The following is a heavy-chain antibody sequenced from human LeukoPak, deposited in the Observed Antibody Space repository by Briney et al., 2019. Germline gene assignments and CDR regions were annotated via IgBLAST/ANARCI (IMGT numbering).Heavy chain of an antibody. CDR3: ARDLNSSSWYGHNWFDP. D-gene: IGHD6-13*01. CDR2: ISSSSSYI. V-gene: IGHV3-21*01. Sequence: GGSLRLSCAASGFTFSSYSMNWVRQAPGKGLEWVSSISSSSSYIYYADSVKGRFTISRDNAKNSLYLQMNSLRAEDTAVYYCARDLNSSSWYGHNWFDPWGQGTLVTVSS. J-gene: IGHJ5*02. CDR1: GFTFSSYS.